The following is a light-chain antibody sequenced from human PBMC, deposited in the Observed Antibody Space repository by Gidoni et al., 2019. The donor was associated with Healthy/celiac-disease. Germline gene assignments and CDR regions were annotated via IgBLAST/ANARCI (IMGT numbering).Light chain of an antibody. Sequence: SVLTPPPSASGTPGQRVTISCSGSSSNSGSNYVYWYQQLPGTAPTLLIYRNNQRPSGVPDRFSGSKSGTSASLAISGLRSEDEADYYCAAWDDSLSGYVFGTGTKVTVL. CDR2: RNN. V-gene: IGLV1-47*01. CDR3: AAWDDSLSGYV. J-gene: IGLJ1*01. CDR1: SSNSGSNY.